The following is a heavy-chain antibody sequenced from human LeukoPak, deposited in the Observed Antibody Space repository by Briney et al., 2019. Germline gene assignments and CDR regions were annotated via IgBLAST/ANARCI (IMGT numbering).Heavy chain of an antibody. Sequence: GRSLRLSCAASGFTFSTYGMHWVRQAPGKGLEWVAVIWNHGNTQYYMDSVKGRFTISRDNSKNTLYLQMNSLRPEDTAIYYCAKDQYTYGYDFFQHWGQGALVTVSS. CDR2: IWNHGNTQ. J-gene: IGHJ1*01. V-gene: IGHV3-33*03. D-gene: IGHD5-18*01. CDR1: GFTFSTYG. CDR3: AKDQYTYGYDFFQH.